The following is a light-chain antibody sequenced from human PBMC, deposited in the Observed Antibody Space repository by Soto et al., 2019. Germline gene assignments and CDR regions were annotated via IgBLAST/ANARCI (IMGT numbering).Light chain of an antibody. CDR1: QSISSSY. V-gene: IGKV3-20*01. CDR2: GAS. CDR3: HQYGNSGFN. J-gene: IGKJ3*01. Sequence: DIVMTQSPLSLIVTPGEPATLSWRASQSISSSYLAWYQQKPGQAPRLLIYGASSRATGIPDTFSGSGSGTNFTLTISRLEPEDFAVYYCHQYGNSGFNCGPGTKVDIK.